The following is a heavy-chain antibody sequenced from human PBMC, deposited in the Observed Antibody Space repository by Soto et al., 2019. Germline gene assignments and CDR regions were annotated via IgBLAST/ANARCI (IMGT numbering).Heavy chain of an antibody. D-gene: IGHD4-17*01. CDR3: AKGLARAVTTSSYFDY. Sequence: PGGSLRLSCAASGFTFSSYGMHWVRQAPGKGLEWVAVISYDGSNKYYADSVKGRFTISRDNSKNTLYLQMNSLRAEDTAVYYCAKGLARAVTTSSYFDYWGQGTLVTVSS. CDR2: ISYDGSNK. CDR1: GFTFSSYG. J-gene: IGHJ4*02. V-gene: IGHV3-30*18.